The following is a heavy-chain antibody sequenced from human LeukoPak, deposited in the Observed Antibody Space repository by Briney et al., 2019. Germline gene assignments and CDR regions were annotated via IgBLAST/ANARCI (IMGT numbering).Heavy chain of an antibody. J-gene: IGHJ4*02. CDR2: ISSSSSYI. CDR3: ARALPSTYYYDSSGYPDY. V-gene: IGHV3-21*01. D-gene: IGHD3-22*01. CDR1: GFTFSSYS. Sequence: GGSLRLSCAASGFTFSSYSMNWVRQAPGKGLEWVSSISSSSSYIYYADSVKGRFTISRDNAKNSLYLQMNSLRAEDTAVYYCARALPSTYYYDSSGYPDYWGQGTLVTESS.